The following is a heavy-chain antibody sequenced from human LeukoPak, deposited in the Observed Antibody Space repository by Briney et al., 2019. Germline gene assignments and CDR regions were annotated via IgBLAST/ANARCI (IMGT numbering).Heavy chain of an antibody. J-gene: IGHJ3*02. Sequence: GASVKVSCKASGYTFTSYGISWVRQAPGQGLEWMGWISAYNGNTNYAQKLQGRVTMTTDTSTSTAYMELRSLRSDDTAVYYCARVTARWETDAFDIWGQGTMVTVSS. CDR3: ARVTARWETDAFDI. D-gene: IGHD6-6*01. V-gene: IGHV1-18*01. CDR2: ISAYNGNT. CDR1: GYTFTSYG.